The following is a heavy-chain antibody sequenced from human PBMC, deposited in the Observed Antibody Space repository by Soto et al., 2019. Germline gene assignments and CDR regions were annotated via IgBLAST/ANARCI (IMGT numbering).Heavy chain of an antibody. CDR2: ISAYNGNT. CDR1: GYTFTSYG. V-gene: IGHV1-18*01. D-gene: IGHD3-22*01. J-gene: IGHJ4*02. CDR3: AILYVPNYYDSSGYYPKFDY. Sequence: ASVKVSCKASGYTFTSYGISWVRQAPGQGLEWMGWISAYNGNTNYAQKLQGRVTMTTDTSTSTAYMELRSLRSDDTAVYYCAILYVPNYYDSSGYYPKFDYWGQGTLVTVSS.